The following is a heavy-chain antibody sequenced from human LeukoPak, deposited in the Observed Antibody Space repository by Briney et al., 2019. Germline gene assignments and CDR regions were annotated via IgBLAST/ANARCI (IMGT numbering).Heavy chain of an antibody. CDR2: IYTSGST. CDR1: GGSISSGSYY. CDR3: ARDQQPAGVFDY. V-gene: IGHV4-61*02. D-gene: IGHD1/OR15-1a*01. J-gene: IGHJ4*02. Sequence: SSETLSLTCTVSGGSISSGSYYWSWIRQPAGKGLEWIGRIYTSGSTNYNPSLKSRVTISVDTSKNQFSLKLSSVTAADTAVYYCARDQQPAGVFDYWGQGTLVTVSS.